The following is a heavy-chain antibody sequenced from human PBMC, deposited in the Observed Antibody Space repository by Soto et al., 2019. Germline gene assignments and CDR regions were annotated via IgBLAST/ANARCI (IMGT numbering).Heavy chain of an antibody. CDR3: ARDGAWRGFDV. CDR1: GDSIICGGYS. D-gene: IGHD1-26*01. Sequence: QLQLQESASGLVKPSQTLSLTCTISGDSIICGGYSWSWIRQPPGKGLEWIGYVQHSGSTYYNPSFKSRVTISIDRPRNQFSLRLGAVTAADTAMYYCARDGAWRGFDVWGQGTTVPVSS. J-gene: IGHJ6*02. V-gene: IGHV4-30-2*01. CDR2: VQHSGST.